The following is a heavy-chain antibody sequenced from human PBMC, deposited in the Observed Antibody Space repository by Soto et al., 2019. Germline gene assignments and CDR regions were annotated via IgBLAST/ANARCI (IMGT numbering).Heavy chain of an antibody. CDR2: ISGSGGST. CDR3: AKAQPVIFGVVTLPFDY. V-gene: IGHV3-23*01. Sequence: EVQLLESWGGLVQPGGSLRLSCAASGFTFSSYAMSWVRQAPGKGLEWVSAISGSGGSTYYADSVKGRFTISRDNSKNTLYLQMNSLRAEDTAVYYCAKAQPVIFGVVTLPFDYWGQGTLVTVSS. J-gene: IGHJ4*02. D-gene: IGHD3-3*01. CDR1: GFTFSSYA.